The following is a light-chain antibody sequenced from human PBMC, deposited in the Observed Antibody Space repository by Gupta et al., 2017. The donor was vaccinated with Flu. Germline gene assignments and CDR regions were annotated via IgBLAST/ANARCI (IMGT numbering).Light chain of an antibody. J-gene: IGKJ2*01. CDR3: QQYNTYPYT. CDR1: QSINTW. V-gene: IGKV1-5*03. CDR2: KAS. Sequence: DIQMTQSPSTLSAFVGDRVTITCRASQSINTWLAWYQQKPGKAPNLLIYKASTLQSGVPSRFSGSGSGTDFSLTISNLQRDDLATYYCQQYNTYPYTFGQGTELEIK.